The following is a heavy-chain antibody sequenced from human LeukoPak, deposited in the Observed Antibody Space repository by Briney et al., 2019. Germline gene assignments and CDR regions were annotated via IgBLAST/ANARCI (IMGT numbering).Heavy chain of an antibody. CDR1: GYTFTGSY. V-gene: IGHV1-2*02. J-gene: IGHJ5*02. CDR2: INPNSGGT. CDR3: ARDLRIAARPSWFDP. D-gene: IGHD6-6*01. Sequence: ASVKVSCKSSGYTFTGSYMHWVRQAPGQELEWMGWINPNSGGTSYAQKFQGRVTMTRDASISTTYMELSRLRSDDTAVYYCARDLRIAARPSWFDPWGQGTLVTVSS.